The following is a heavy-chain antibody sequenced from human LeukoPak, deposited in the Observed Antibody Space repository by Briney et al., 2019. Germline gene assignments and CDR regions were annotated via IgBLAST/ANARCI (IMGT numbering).Heavy chain of an antibody. CDR1: GGSMSSYY. Sequence: SETLSLTCTVSGGSMSSYYWSWIRQPPGKGLEWIGYIYYSGSTNYNPSLKSRVTISVDTSKNQFSLKLSSVTAADTAVYYCARAGEYSSSRGYFDYWGQGTLVTVPS. CDR3: ARAGEYSSSRGYFDY. D-gene: IGHD6-13*01. V-gene: IGHV4-59*01. CDR2: IYYSGST. J-gene: IGHJ4*02.